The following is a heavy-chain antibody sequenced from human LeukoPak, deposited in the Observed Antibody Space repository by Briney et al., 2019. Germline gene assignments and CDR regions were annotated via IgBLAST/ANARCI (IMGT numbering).Heavy chain of an antibody. J-gene: IGHJ6*03. CDR3: ARDRSMDV. CDR2: INSGGSST. V-gene: IGHV3-74*01. Sequence: GGSLRLSCAASGFTFSSYYMYWVRQAPGKGLVWVSRINSGGSSTNYADSVKGRFTISRDNAKNTLYLQMNSLTAEDAAVYYCARDRSMDVWGKGTTVTVSS. CDR1: GFTFSSYY.